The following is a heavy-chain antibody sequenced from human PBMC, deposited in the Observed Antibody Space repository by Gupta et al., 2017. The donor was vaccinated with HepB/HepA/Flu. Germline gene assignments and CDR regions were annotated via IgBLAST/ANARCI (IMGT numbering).Heavy chain of an antibody. J-gene: IGHJ4*02. CDR3: ARDGLYSSSLGGVY. CDR1: GGTFSSYA. V-gene: IGHV1-69*01. D-gene: IGHD6-6*01. CDR2: IIPICGTA. Sequence: QVQLVQSGAEVKKPGSSVQLSCKASGGTFSSYAISWVRQAPGQGVEWMGGIIPICGTANYAQKFQGRVTITADESTSTAYMELSSLRSEDTAVYYCARDGLYSSSLGGVYWGQGTLVTVSS.